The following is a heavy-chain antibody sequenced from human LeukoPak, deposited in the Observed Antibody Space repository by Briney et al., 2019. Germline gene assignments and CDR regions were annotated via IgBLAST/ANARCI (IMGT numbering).Heavy chain of an antibody. CDR2: ISTSSYYI. Sequence: PGGSLRLSCAASGFTFSNSSMNWVRQTPGKGLEWVASISTSSYYIYYTDSVRGRFTVSRDNAKNSLYLQMNSLRAEDTAMYYCARDIYYDCSGYNFDWGQGTLVTVSS. CDR3: ARDIYYDCSGYNFD. V-gene: IGHV3-21*01. CDR1: GFTFSNSS. J-gene: IGHJ4*02. D-gene: IGHD3-22*01.